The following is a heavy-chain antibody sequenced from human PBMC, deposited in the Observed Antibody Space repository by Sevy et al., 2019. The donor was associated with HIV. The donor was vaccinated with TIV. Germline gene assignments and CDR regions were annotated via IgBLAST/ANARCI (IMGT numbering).Heavy chain of an antibody. CDR1: GFTFSSYW. V-gene: IGHV3-7*01. CDR2: IKQDGSER. D-gene: IGHD2-2*01. CDR3: ARDSQNIVVVPAATINYYYSYYMDV. Sequence: GGSLRLSCAASGFTFSSYWMSWVRQAPGKGLEWVANIKQDGSERYYEDSVKGRFTISRDNTKNSLYLQMNSLRVEDTAVYYCARDSQNIVVVPAATINYYYSYYMDVWCKGTTVTVSS. J-gene: IGHJ6*03.